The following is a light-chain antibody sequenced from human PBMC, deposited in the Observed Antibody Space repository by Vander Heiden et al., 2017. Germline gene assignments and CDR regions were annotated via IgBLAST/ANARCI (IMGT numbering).Light chain of an antibody. CDR3: MHGTHWLTLT. CDR1: QGLLYGDGNTY. V-gene: IGKV2-30*01. CDR2: KIS. J-gene: IGKJ1*01. Sequence: DVVLTQSPLSLPVTLGQPASISCRSSQGLLYGDGNTYLSWFHQSPGQSPRRLFYKISNRDSVVPDRCSASGSGTFFTLKSFRVEADDVGVYYCMHGTHWLTLTFGQGTQVEI.